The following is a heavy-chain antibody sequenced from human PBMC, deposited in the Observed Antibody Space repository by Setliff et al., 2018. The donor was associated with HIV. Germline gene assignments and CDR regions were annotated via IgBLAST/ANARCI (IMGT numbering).Heavy chain of an antibody. CDR1: GGTFRNYG. J-gene: IGHJ6*04. Sequence: GASVKVSCKASGGTFRNYGISWVRQAPGQGLEWMGGIIPIFGTTNYAQKFQGRLTITADESTSTVYMELSSLRSEDTAVYYCARDSRDIVVVIAPEPEPYYYYGMDVWGEGTTVTVSS. V-gene: IGHV1-69*13. D-gene: IGHD2-15*01. CDR2: IIPIFGTT. CDR3: ARDSRDIVVVIAPEPEPYYYYGMDV.